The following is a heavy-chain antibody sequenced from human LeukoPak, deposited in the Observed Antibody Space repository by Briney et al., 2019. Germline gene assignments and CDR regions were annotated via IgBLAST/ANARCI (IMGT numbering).Heavy chain of an antibody. D-gene: IGHD4-17*01. CDR1: GGSFSGYY. CDR2: INHSGST. V-gene: IGHV4-34*01. J-gene: IGHJ4*02. CDR3: ARDDYGGIGALDY. Sequence: PSETLSLTCAVYGGSFSGYYWSWIRQPPGKGLEWIGEINHSGSTNYNPSLKSRVTISVDTSKNQFSLNLNSVTAADTAVYYCARDDYGGIGALDYWGQGTLVTVSS.